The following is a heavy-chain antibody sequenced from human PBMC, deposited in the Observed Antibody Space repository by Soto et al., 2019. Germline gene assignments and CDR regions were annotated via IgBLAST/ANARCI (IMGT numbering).Heavy chain of an antibody. CDR1: GGSISSYY. J-gene: IGHJ6*02. CDR2: IYYSGST. Sequence: PSETLSLTCTVSGGSISSYYWSWIRQPPGKGLEWIGYIYYSGSTNYNPSLKSRVTISVDTSKNQFSLKLSSVTAADTAVYYCASRPIAAAGTNYYGMDVWGQGTTVTVSS. V-gene: IGHV4-59*01. D-gene: IGHD6-13*01. CDR3: ASRPIAAAGTNYYGMDV.